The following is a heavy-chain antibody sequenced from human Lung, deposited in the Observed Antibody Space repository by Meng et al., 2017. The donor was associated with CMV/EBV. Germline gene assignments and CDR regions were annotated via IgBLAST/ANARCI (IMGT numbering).Heavy chain of an antibody. Sequence: GESLKISCKSSGYSFATYWIGWVRQMPGKDLEWMGMIYCGDSKTIYSPFFQGQVTISADKSISTAYLQWSSLQASDTAMYYCVRHYDSSWFGYWGQGTLVTVSS. V-gene: IGHV5-51*01. CDR3: VRHYDSSWFGY. CDR1: GYSFATYW. CDR2: IYCGDSKT. J-gene: IGHJ4*02. D-gene: IGHD6-13*01.